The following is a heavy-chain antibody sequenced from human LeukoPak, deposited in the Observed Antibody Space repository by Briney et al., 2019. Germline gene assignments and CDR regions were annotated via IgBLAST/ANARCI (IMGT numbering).Heavy chain of an antibody. Sequence: ASVKVSCKASGYTFTGYYMHWVRQAPGQGLEWMGWINPNSGGTNYAQKFQGRVTMTRDTSISTAYMELSRLRSDDTAVYYCARCKQRGILNWFDPWGQGTLVTVSS. D-gene: IGHD6-13*01. J-gene: IGHJ5*02. CDR3: ARCKQRGILNWFDP. CDR2: INPNSGGT. CDR1: GYTFTGYY. V-gene: IGHV1-2*02.